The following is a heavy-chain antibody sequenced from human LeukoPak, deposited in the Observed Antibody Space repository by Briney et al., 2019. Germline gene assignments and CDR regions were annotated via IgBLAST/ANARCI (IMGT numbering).Heavy chain of an antibody. CDR2: ISPDGSQK. J-gene: IGHJ4*02. CDR3: ARGNLYTAATIENY. V-gene: IGHV3-30*03. D-gene: IGHD5-24*01. CDR1: GFDFSRFV. Sequence: GGSLRLSCAASGFDFSRFVIHWVRQAPGKGLEWVAVISPDGSQKEYSESVKGRFTVSRDNSKNTVYLQMHSLSAEESSRYYCARGNLYTAATIENYWGQGALVTVSS.